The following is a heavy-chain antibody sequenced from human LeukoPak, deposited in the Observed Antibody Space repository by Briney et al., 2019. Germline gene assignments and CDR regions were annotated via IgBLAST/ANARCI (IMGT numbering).Heavy chain of an antibody. V-gene: IGHV3-23*01. J-gene: IGHJ4*02. CDR2: ISGSGGST. CDR3: AKVPSYDFWSGFPHLDY. CDR1: GFTFSRYV. Sequence: GGSLRLSCAASGFTFSRYVMSWVRQAPGKGLEWVSAISGSGGSTYYADSVKGRFTISRDNSKNTLYLQMNSLRAEDTAVYYCAKVPSYDFWSGFPHLDYWGQGTLVTVSS. D-gene: IGHD3-3*01.